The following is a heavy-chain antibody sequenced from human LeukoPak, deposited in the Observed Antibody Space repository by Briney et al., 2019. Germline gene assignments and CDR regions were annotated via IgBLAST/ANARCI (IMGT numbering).Heavy chain of an antibody. CDR3: TRDRTTITLFEL. J-gene: IGHJ4*02. V-gene: IGHV3-74*01. Sequence: GGSLRLSCAASGFSISSYWMHWVRQVPGKGLVWVSRISPDGSTTGYADSVKGRFAASRDNARNTLYLQINSLRAEDSAVYYCTRDRTTITLFELWGQGTLVTVSS. CDR1: GFSISSYW. D-gene: IGHD4-11*01. CDR2: ISPDGSTT.